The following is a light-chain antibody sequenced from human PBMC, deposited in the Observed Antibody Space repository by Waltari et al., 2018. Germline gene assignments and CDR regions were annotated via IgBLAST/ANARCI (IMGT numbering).Light chain of an antibody. CDR1: SSDVGGYNY. CDR3: SAYISSSTLEL. Sequence: QSALTQPASVSGSPGQSITISCTGTSSDVGGYNYFSWYQQHPGKAPKLMIFDVHNRPSGVSNRFSGSKSGNTASLTISGLQAEDEADYYCSAYISSSTLELFGGGTRLTVL. V-gene: IGLV2-14*03. CDR2: DVH. J-gene: IGLJ2*01.